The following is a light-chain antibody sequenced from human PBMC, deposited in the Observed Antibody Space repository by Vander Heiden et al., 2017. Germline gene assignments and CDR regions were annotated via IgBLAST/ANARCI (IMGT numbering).Light chain of an antibody. CDR3: QQDNNWPPVA. V-gene: IGKV3-15*01. CDR1: QSVSSN. Sequence: EIVMTPSPATLSVSPGERATLSCRASQSVSSNLAWYQQKPGQAPRLLIYGASTRATGIPARFSGSGSGTEFTLTISSLQSEDFAVYYCQQDNNWPPVAFGQGTKVEIK. CDR2: GAS. J-gene: IGKJ1*01.